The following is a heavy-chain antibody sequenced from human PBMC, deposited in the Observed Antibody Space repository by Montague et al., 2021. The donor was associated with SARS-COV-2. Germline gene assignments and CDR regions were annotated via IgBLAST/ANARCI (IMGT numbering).Heavy chain of an antibody. CDR3: ARVGRQQLVRLSGMDV. V-gene: IGHV4-4*02. Sequence: SETLSLTCAVSGGSISSSNWWSWVRQPPGKGLEWIGEIYHSGGTNYNPSLKSRVTISVDKSKNQFSLKLSSVTAADTAVYYCARVGRQQLVRLSGMDVWGQGTTVTVSS. J-gene: IGHJ6*02. CDR2: IYHSGGT. CDR1: GGSISSSNW. D-gene: IGHD6-13*01.